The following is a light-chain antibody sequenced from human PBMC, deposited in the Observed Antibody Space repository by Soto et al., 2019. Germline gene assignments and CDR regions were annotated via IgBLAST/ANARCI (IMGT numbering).Light chain of an antibody. V-gene: IGLV2-8*01. CDR1: SSDVGAYDY. J-gene: IGLJ1*01. Sequence: QSALTQPASVSGSPGQSIAISCIGTSSDVGAYDYVSWYQQHPDRAPKLMIYEVSKRPSGVPDRFSGSKSGNTASLTVSGLQAEDEADYYCSSYAGSNPFMVFGTGTKVTVL. CDR3: SSYAGSNPFMV. CDR2: EVS.